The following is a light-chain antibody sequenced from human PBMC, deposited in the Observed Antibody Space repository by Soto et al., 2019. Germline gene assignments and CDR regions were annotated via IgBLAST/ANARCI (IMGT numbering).Light chain of an antibody. J-gene: IGKJ1*01. Sequence: DIVITQSPESLAVSLGETATISCESSQSILYTSNYKSYLSWYQQKPGHAPKLLIFAAYTLYSGVHPRFSGSGSGTLFTLTISSLDPEDFATYFCIQYYNLPRTFGQGTKVDI. CDR2: AAY. CDR1: QSILYTSNYKSY. CDR3: IQYYNLPRT. V-gene: IGKV4-1*01.